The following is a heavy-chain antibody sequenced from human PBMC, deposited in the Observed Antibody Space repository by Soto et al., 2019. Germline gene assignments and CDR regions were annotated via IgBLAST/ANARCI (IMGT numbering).Heavy chain of an antibody. J-gene: IGHJ4*02. CDR3: ARAXRLSPFDC. Sequence: QLQESXPGXVKPSGTLSLTCAVSSGSIGSGIWWNWVRQPPGKGLEWIGEIYHTGNTNYNPSLXXXXTXXXXXXXXXXXXXXXXXXXXDXAVYFXARAXRLSPFDCWGQGILVTVSX. CDR1: SGSIGSGIW. D-gene: IGHD6-6*01. V-gene: IGHV4-4*02. CDR2: IYHTGNT.